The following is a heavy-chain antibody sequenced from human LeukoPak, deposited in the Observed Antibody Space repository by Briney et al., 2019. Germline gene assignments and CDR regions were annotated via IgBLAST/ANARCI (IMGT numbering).Heavy chain of an antibody. CDR3: ARAAVGYSSGWYLRVDALDI. D-gene: IGHD6-19*01. CDR1: GYSFTSYW. J-gene: IGHJ3*02. V-gene: IGHV5-51*01. CDR2: IYPGDSDT. Sequence: GESLKISCKGSGYSFTSYWIGWVRQMPGKGLEWMGIIYPGDSDTRYSPSFQGQVTISADKSISTAYLQWSSLKASDTAMYYCARAAVGYSSGWYLRVDALDIWGQGTMVTVSS.